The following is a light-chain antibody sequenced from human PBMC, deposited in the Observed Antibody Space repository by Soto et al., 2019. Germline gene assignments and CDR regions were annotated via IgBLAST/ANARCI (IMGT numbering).Light chain of an antibody. CDR2: GAS. CDR1: QSVGNY. J-gene: IGKJ1*01. V-gene: IGKV3-20*01. Sequence: EIVMTQSPATLYVTPGERTTLSCRASQSVGNYLAWYQQKPGQAPMLLIFGASRRATGIPDRFIGSGSGTDFTLTISSLEPEDFAVFYCHQYGISPPTFGPGTKVDI. CDR3: HQYGISPPT.